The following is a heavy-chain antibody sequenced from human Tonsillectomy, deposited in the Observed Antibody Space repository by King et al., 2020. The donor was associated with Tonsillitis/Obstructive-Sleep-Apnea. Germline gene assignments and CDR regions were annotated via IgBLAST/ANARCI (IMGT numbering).Heavy chain of an antibody. V-gene: IGHV3-33*01. CDR3: AGESRGDSQREYCSGVNCYV. CDR1: GFPXRTYA. J-gene: IGHJ4*02. Sequence: VQXVESGGGVVQPGRSLRLSCAASGFPXRTYAMHWXRQAPGKGLEWVAVIWYDGSDKYYADSVKGRFTISRDNSKNTLYLQMNSLRAEDTAVYYCAGESRGDSQREYCSGVNCYVWGQGTLVTVSS. D-gene: IGHD2-15*01. CDR2: IWYDGSDK.